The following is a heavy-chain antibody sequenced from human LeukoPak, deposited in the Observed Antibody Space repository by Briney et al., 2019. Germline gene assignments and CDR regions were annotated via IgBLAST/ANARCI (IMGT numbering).Heavy chain of an antibody. Sequence: PSETLSLTCTVSGGSISSGGYDWSWIRQHPGKGLEWIGYIYYSGSTYYNPSLKSRVTISVDTSKNQFSLKLSSVTAADTAVYYCARVSGTGGSGWYIHAFDIWGQGTMVTVSS. J-gene: IGHJ3*02. D-gene: IGHD6-19*01. CDR2: IYYSGST. CDR1: GGSISSGGYD. CDR3: ARVSGTGGSGWYIHAFDI. V-gene: IGHV4-31*03.